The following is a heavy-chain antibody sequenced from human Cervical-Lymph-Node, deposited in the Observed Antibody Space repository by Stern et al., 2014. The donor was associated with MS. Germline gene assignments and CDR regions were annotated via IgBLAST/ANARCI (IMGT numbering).Heavy chain of an antibody. Sequence: EVQLVESGGGLVKPGRSLRLSCTASGFTFGDYAMSWFRQAPGKGLEWVGFIRSKADGWTTEYAASVKGRFTISRDDSKSIAYLQMNSLKTEDTAVYYCTTSIFGVVALGWFDPWGQGTLVTVSS. CDR2: IRSKADGWTT. J-gene: IGHJ5*02. D-gene: IGHD3-3*01. CDR3: TTSIFGVVALGWFDP. V-gene: IGHV3-49*05. CDR1: GFTFGDYA.